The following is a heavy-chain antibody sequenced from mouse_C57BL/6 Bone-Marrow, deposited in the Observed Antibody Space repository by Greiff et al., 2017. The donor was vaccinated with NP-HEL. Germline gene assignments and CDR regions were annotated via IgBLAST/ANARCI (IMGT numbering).Heavy chain of an antibody. V-gene: IGHV1-62-2*01. CDR1: GFTFTEYT. D-gene: IGHD2-3*01. Sequence: QVQLQQSGAELVKPGASVKLSCKASGFTFTEYTIHWVKQRSGQGLEWIGWFYPGSGSIKYEEKFKDKATLTADKSSSTVYMELSRLTSEDSAVYCWARHEGYLYDGYSMDYWGQGTSVTVSS. CDR2: FYPGSGSI. J-gene: IGHJ4*01. CDR3: ARHEGYLYDGYSMDY.